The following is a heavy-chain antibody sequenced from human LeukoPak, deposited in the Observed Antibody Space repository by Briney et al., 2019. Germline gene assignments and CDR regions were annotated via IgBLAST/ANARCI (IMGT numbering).Heavy chain of an antibody. D-gene: IGHD4-11*01. Sequence: KPSETLSLTCTVSGGSISSSSYYWGWIRQPPGKGLEWIGSIYYSGSTYYNPSLKSRVTISVDTSKNQFSLKLSSVTAADTAVYYCARHVGYSNYIGYYYYYYMDVWGKGTTVTVSS. CDR3: ARHVGYSNYIGYYYYYYMDV. CDR2: IYYSGST. V-gene: IGHV4-39*01. CDR1: GGSISSSSYY. J-gene: IGHJ6*03.